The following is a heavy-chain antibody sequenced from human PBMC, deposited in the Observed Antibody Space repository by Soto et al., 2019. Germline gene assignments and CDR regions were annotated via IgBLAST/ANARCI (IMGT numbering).Heavy chain of an antibody. D-gene: IGHD3-3*01. CDR3: AKGIFGVVIIAPLDY. CDR2: ISYDGSNK. Sequence: GGSLRLSCAASGFTFSSYGMHWVLQAPCKGLEWVAVISYDGSNKYYADSVKGRFTISRDNSKNTLYLQMNSLRAEDTAVYYCAKGIFGVVIIAPLDYWGQGTLVTVSS. J-gene: IGHJ4*02. CDR1: GFTFSSYG. V-gene: IGHV3-30*18.